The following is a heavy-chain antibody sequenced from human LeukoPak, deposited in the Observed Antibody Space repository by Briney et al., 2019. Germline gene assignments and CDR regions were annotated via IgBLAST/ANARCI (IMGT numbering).Heavy chain of an antibody. CDR2: IYSGGNT. D-gene: IGHD3-22*01. J-gene: IGHJ4*02. CDR3: ARVENSYDSSGYFPD. CDR1: GFTFSSYA. V-gene: IGHV3-66*01. Sequence: GGSLRLSCSASGFTFSSYAMHWVRQAPGKGLEWVSVIYSGGNTYYADSVKGRFIISRDNSKNTLYLQMNTLRAEDTAVYFCARVENSYDSSGYFPDWGQGTLVTVSS.